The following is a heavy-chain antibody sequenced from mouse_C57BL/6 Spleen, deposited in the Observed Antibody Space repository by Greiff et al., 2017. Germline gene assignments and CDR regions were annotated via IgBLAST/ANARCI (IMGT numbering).Heavy chain of an antibody. J-gene: IGHJ2*01. CDR1: GYSITSCYF. V-gene: IGHV3-6*01. D-gene: IGHD2-3*01. Sequence: EVQLQESGPGLVKPSQSLSLTCSVTGYSITSCYFWYWIQQIPRNQQEWMGYISYDGSTNYNPSLKNRTTFTRDTSKNQFFLKLNSVTTEDTSTYYCAGDYDGYDYFDYWGQGTTLTVSS. CDR2: ISYDGST. CDR3: AGDYDGYDYFDY.